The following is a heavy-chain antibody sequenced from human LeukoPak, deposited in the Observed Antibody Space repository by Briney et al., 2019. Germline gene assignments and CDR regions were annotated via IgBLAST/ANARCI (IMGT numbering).Heavy chain of an antibody. V-gene: IGHV1-2*02. CDR2: INPNSGGT. Sequence: GASVKVSCKASGYTFTGYYMHWVRQAPGQGLEWMGWINPNSGGTKYAQKFQGRVTMTRDTSISTAYMELSRLRSDDTAVYYCATGVVPAARGAPEAFDIWGQGTMVTVSS. CDR3: ATGVVPAARGAPEAFDI. CDR1: GYTFTGYY. J-gene: IGHJ3*02. D-gene: IGHD2-2*01.